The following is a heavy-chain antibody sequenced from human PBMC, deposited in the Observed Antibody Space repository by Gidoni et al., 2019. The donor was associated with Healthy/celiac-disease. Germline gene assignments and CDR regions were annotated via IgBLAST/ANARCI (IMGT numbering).Heavy chain of an antibody. V-gene: IGHV3-48*02. D-gene: IGHD1-26*01. CDR2: ISSSSSTI. Sequence: EVQLVESGGGLVQPGGSLRLSCAASGFTFSSYSMNWVRQAPGKGLGWVSYISSSSSTIYYADSVKGRFTISRDNAKNSLYLQMNSLRDEDTAVYYCARGLQWELLAKIDYWGQGTLVTVSS. CDR3: ARGLQWELLAKIDY. CDR1: GFTFSSYS. J-gene: IGHJ4*02.